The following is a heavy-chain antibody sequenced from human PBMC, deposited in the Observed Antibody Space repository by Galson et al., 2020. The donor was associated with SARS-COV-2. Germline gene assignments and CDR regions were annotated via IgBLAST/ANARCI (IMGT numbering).Heavy chain of an antibody. D-gene: IGHD3-3*01. Sequence: SETLSLTCSVFGYSISSDYFWGWIRQPPGKGLEWIGNIFHSGSTSYNPSLQSRVSMSVDTSKNQFSLKLRSVTAADTAVYYFARVVYNEFWSAYNKYFDYWGQGTLVTVSA. V-gene: IGHV4-38-2*02. CDR1: GYSISSDYF. CDR3: ARVVYNEFWSAYNKYFDY. J-gene: IGHJ4*02. CDR2: IFHSGST.